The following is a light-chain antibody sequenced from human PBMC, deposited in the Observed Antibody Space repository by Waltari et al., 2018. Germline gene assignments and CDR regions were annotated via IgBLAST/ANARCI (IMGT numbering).Light chain of an antibody. V-gene: IGKV3-15*01. J-gene: IGKJ2*01. CDR2: SAS. CDR3: QQYYNWSYT. Sequence: ETAMTQSPATLAVSPGARVTLSCRASRGVGSSLAWYQQSPGQPPRLLIHSASTGSTSFPARFSGSGSGTDFTLTISSLQSEDFAVYYCQQYYNWSYTFGQGTKVEIK. CDR1: RGVGSS.